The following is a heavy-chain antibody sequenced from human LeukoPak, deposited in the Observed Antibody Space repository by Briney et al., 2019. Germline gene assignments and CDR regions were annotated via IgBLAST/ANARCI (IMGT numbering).Heavy chain of an antibody. Sequence: SETLSLTCTVSGGSVSNYYWSWIRQSPGKGLEWIGYIYYTETSYNPSLKSRVTISADTSKNQFSLKLYSVTAADTAVYYCAKGVSYTGRWYTEEYYYMDVWGKGTTVTVSS. CDR2: IYYTET. D-gene: IGHD2-2*02. CDR1: GGSVSNYY. J-gene: IGHJ6*03. CDR3: AKGVSYTGRWYTEEYYYMDV. V-gene: IGHV4-59*02.